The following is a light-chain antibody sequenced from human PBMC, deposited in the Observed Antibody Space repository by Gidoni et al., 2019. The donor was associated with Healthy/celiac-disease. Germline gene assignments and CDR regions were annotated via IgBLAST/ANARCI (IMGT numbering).Light chain of an antibody. J-gene: IGKJ4*01. CDR1: QSVSISY. CDR2: GAS. V-gene: IGKV3-20*01. CDR3: QQYGSSPLT. Sequence: EIVLPQSPVTLSLSPGERATLSCRASQSVSISYLAWYQQKPGQAPRLLIYGASGRATGIPDRFSGSGSGTDFTLTISRLEPEDFAVYYCQQYGSSPLTFGGGTKVEIK.